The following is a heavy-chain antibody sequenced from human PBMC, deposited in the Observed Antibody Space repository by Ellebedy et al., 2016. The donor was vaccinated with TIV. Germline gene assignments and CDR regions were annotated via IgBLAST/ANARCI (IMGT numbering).Heavy chain of an antibody. CDR3: ARVPPSTTGTTSWCDS. CDR2: INYSGST. D-gene: IGHD1-1*01. Sequence: MPSETLSLTCTVSGGSINNYYWSWIRQPPGKGLEWIGYINYSGSTNYNPSLKSRVTITVDTSKMQFSPKLSSVTAADTAVYFCARVPPSTTGTTSWCDSWGQGTLVTVSS. J-gene: IGHJ5*01. CDR1: GGSINNYY. V-gene: IGHV4-59*01.